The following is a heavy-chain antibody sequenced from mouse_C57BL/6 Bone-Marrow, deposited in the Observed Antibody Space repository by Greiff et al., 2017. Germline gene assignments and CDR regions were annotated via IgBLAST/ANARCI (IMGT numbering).Heavy chain of an antibody. D-gene: IGHD3-2*02. CDR2: IYPGDGDT. Sequence: QVQLQQSGPELVKPGASVKISCKASGYAFSSSWMNWVKQRPGKGLEWIGRIYPGDGDTNYNGKFKGKATLTADKSSSTAYMQLSSLTSEDSAVYFCARGQLRLPGPFAYWGQGTLVTVSA. CDR3: ARGQLRLPGPFAY. V-gene: IGHV1-82*01. J-gene: IGHJ3*01. CDR1: GYAFSSSW.